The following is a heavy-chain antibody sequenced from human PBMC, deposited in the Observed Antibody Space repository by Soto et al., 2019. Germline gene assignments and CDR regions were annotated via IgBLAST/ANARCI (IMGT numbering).Heavy chain of an antibody. CDR1: GYTFTSYD. CDR3: ARHYCSGGSCYAPWFDP. Sequence: QVQMVQSGDEVKKPGASVNVSCKASGYTFTSYDINWVRQATGQGLEWMGWMNPNSGNTGYAQKFQGRVTMTRNTSISTAYMELSSLRSEDTAVYYCARHYCSGGSCYAPWFDPWGQGTLVTVSS. D-gene: IGHD2-15*01. CDR2: MNPNSGNT. V-gene: IGHV1-8*01. J-gene: IGHJ5*02.